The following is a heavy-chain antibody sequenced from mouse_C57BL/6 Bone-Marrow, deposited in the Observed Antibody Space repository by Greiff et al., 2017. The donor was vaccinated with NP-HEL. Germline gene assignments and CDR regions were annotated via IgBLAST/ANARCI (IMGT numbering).Heavy chain of an antibody. Sequence: VKLQQPGAELVRPGTSVKLSCKASGYTFTSYWMHWVKQRPGQGLEWIGVIDPSDSYTNYNQKFKGKATLTVDTSSSTAYMQLSSLTSEDSAVYYCARFYYYGSSSDYWGQGTTLTVSS. CDR3: ARFYYYGSSSDY. J-gene: IGHJ2*01. CDR2: IDPSDSYT. D-gene: IGHD1-1*01. V-gene: IGHV1-59*01. CDR1: GYTFTSYW.